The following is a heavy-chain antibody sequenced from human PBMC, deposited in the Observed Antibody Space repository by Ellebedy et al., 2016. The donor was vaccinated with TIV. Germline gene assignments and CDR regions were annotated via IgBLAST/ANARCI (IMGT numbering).Heavy chain of an antibody. CDR1: GFTFSNYW. CDR3: ARADWEVPFHF. D-gene: IGHD3/OR15-3a*01. CDR2: INGDASST. V-gene: IGHV3-74*01. Sequence: GESLKISCVASGFTFSNYWMHWVRQAPGKGLVWVSRINGDASSTRYADTVKGRFTISRDNAENTLYLQMNSLRAEDAGVYFCARADWEVPFHFWGQGTLVTISS. J-gene: IGHJ4*02.